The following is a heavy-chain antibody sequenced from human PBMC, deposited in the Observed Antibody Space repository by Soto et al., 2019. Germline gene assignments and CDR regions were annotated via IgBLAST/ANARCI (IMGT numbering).Heavy chain of an antibody. CDR2: IYGGDSDT. Sequence: PGESLKISCKGSVYSFTTYWIGWVRQMPGKGLEWMGIIYGGDSDTRYSASFQCQATISADKFISTAYLQWSSLKASDTATYYCARLRYCSGGNCYGDYWGQGTLVTVSS. D-gene: IGHD2-15*01. CDR1: VYSFTTYW. V-gene: IGHV5-51*01. J-gene: IGHJ4*02. CDR3: ARLRYCSGGNCYGDY.